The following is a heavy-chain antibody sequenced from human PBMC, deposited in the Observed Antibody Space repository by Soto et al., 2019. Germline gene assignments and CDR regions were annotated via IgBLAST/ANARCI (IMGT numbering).Heavy chain of an antibody. CDR1: GFTVSSYA. J-gene: IGHJ4*02. V-gene: IGHV3-23*01. CDR2: ITGTGGNT. D-gene: IGHD2-15*01. Sequence: EVQLLESGGGLVQPGGSLRLSCEASGFTVSSYAMSWVRQAPGKGLEWVSLITGTGGNTLYADSVKGRFTISRDNSKHTQYLHVYRLSADDTAIYYCAKDEFVVGTSSDYRGQGTLLTVSS. CDR3: AKDEFVVGTSSDY.